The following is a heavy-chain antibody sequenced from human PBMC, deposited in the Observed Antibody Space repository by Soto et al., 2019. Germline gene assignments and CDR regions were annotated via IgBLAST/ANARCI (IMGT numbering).Heavy chain of an antibody. J-gene: IGHJ3*02. CDR1: GYTFTSYG. CDR2: ISAYNGNT. V-gene: IGHV1-18*04. Sequence: ASVKVSCKASGYTFTSYGISWVRQAPGQGLEWMGWISAYNGNTNYAQKLQGRVTMTTDTSTSTAYMELRSLRSDDTAVYYCARGINYYDILTGYSKRPGRAFDIWGQGTMVTVSS. D-gene: IGHD3-9*01. CDR3: ARGINYYDILTGYSKRPGRAFDI.